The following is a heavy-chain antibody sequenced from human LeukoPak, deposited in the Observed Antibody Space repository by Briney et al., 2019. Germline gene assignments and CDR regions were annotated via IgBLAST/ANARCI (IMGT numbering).Heavy chain of an antibody. CDR1: GGSFSGYY. V-gene: IGHV4-34*01. D-gene: IGHD5-18*01. CDR2: INHSGST. J-gene: IGHJ4*02. CDR3: AARQRRGYSYGPYYFDY. Sequence: SETLSLTCAVYGGSFSGYYWSWIRQPPGKGLEWIGEINHSGSTNYNPSLKSRVTISVDTSKNQFSLKLSSVTAAVTAVYYCAARQRRGYSYGPYYFDYWGQGTLVTVSS.